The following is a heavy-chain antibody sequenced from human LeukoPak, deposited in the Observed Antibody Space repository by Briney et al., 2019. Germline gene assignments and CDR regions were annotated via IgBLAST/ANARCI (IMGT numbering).Heavy chain of an antibody. CDR1: GGTFSSYA. Sequence: SVKVSCKASGGTFSSYAISWVRQAPGQGLEWMGGIIPIIGTANYAQKFQGRVTITADESTSTAYMELSSLRSEDTAVYYCARSGRALLAYCGGDCYRGDAFDIWGQGTMVTVSS. J-gene: IGHJ3*02. D-gene: IGHD2-21*02. CDR2: IIPIIGTA. V-gene: IGHV1-69*13. CDR3: ARSGRALLAYCGGDCYRGDAFDI.